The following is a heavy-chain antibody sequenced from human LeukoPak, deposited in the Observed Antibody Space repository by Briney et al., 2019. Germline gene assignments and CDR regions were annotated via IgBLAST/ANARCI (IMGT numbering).Heavy chain of an antibody. CDR3: ATGNYHGFDI. Sequence: GSLRLSCAASGFSVSNNYMRWVRQAPGKGLEWVSLIYSGGSTSYADSVKGRFTISRDNSKNTLYLQMNSLRAEDTAVYYCATGNYHGFDIWGQGTMVTVPS. CDR2: IYSGGST. D-gene: IGHD3-16*02. J-gene: IGHJ3*02. V-gene: IGHV3-66*01. CDR1: GFSVSNNY.